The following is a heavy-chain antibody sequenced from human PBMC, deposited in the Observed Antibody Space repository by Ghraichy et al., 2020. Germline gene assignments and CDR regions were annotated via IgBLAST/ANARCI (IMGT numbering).Heavy chain of an antibody. V-gene: IGHV3-48*03. CDR2: ISSTGNNI. D-gene: IGHD6-19*01. J-gene: IGHJ4*02. Sequence: GGSLRLSCTASGFTFSTYEMNWVRQAPGKGLEWVSYISSTGNNIYYADSVKGRFTISRDNAKNSMYLQMNSLRVEDTAVYYCARAKRYSSGWTGGYYFDFWGQGTLVTVSS. CDR3: ARAKRYSSGWTGGYYFDF. CDR1: GFTFSTYE.